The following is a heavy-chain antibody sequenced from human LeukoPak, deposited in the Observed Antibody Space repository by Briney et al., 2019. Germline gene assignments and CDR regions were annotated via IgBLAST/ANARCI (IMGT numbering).Heavy chain of an antibody. Sequence: SETLSLTCTVSGGSLSNYYWSWIRQPPGKGLEWIGYISYSGSTNFNPSLKSRVTISVDTSKNQFSLKLSSVTAADTAVYYCAREGTAGTNLNWFDPWGQGTLVTVSS. CDR3: AREGTAGTNLNWFDP. D-gene: IGHD1-1*01. J-gene: IGHJ5*02. V-gene: IGHV4-59*01. CDR2: ISYSGST. CDR1: GGSLSNYY.